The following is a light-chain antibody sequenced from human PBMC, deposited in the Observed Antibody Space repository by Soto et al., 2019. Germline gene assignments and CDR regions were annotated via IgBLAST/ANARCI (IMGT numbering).Light chain of an antibody. Sequence: QSVLTQPASVSGSPGQSITISCTGTSSDVGPYNYVSWYQHHPGKAPKLLIYEVTKRPSGVSNRFSGSKSGNTASLTISGLQAEDEADYYCSSYTTSRTLVFGGGTKVTVL. V-gene: IGLV2-14*01. CDR2: EVT. J-gene: IGLJ3*02. CDR1: SSDVGPYNY. CDR3: SSYTTSRTLV.